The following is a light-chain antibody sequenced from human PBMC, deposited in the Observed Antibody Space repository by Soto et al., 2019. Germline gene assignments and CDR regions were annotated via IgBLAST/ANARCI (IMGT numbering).Light chain of an antibody. V-gene: IGKV3-20*01. CDR1: QTVSSHY. CDR2: GAS. Sequence: ETVLTQSPGTLSSSPGERATLSCRASQTVSSHYLAWYQQKPGQAPRLLIYGASRRATGIPDRFSGSGSGTDYTLTISRLEPEDFAAYYWQHYGSSPPTYTFGQGTKLEIK. CDR3: QHYGSSPPTYT. J-gene: IGKJ2*01.